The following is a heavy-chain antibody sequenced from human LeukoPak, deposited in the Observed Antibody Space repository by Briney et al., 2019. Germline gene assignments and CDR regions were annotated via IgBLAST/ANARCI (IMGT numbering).Heavy chain of an antibody. CDR2: ISWNSGHI. J-gene: IGHJ4*02. Sequence: GRSLRLSCAASGFTFDDYAMHWVRQAPGKGLEWVSGISWNSGHIGYADSVKGRFTISRDNAKNSLYLRMNSLRAEDTAVYYCARGIAAAGRAYWGQGTLVIVSS. D-gene: IGHD6-13*01. V-gene: IGHV3-9*01. CDR3: ARGIAAAGRAY. CDR1: GFTFDDYA.